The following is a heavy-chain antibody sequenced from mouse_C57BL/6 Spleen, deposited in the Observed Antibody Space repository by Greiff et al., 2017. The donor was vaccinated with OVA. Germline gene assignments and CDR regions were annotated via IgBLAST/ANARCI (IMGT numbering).Heavy chain of an antibody. J-gene: IGHJ2*01. D-gene: IGHD2-5*01. Sequence: QVQLQQPGAELVKPGASVKLSCKASGYPFTSYWLQWVKQRPGQGLEWIGEIDPSDSYTNYNQKVKGKATLTVDTSSSTAYMQLSSLTSEDAAVYYCARHYSNSYFDYWGQGTTLTVSS. CDR3: ARHYSNSYFDY. CDR2: IDPSDSYT. V-gene: IGHV1-50*01. CDR1: GYPFTSYW.